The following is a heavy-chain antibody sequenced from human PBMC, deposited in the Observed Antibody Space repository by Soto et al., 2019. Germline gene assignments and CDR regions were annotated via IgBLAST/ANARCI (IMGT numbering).Heavy chain of an antibody. CDR3: ARGGYGYGTFDY. J-gene: IGHJ4*02. CDR2: FNPSGGGT. Sequence: GASVKVSCKASGYTFTSYYIHWVRQAPGQGLEWMGTFNPSGGGTSYAQKFQGRVTMTRDTSTSTVYMELSSLRSEDTAVYYCARGGYGYGTFDYWGQGTLVTVSS. V-gene: IGHV1-46*01. D-gene: IGHD5-12*01. CDR1: GYTFTSYY.